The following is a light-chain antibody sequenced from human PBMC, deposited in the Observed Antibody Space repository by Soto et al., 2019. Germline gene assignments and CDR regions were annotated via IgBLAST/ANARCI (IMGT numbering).Light chain of an antibody. J-gene: IGKJ2*01. CDR3: QQYNSWST. Sequence: DIQMTQSPSTLSASVGDRVTITCRASQSISRWLAWYQHKPGKAPKLLVYKASSLASGVPSRFSGSGSGTECTRTISRLQPDDFATYYFQQYNSWSTFGQGTKLEIK. V-gene: IGKV1-5*03. CDR2: KAS. CDR1: QSISRW.